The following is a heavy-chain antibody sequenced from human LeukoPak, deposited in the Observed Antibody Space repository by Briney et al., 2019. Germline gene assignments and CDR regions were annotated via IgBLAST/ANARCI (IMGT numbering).Heavy chain of an antibody. V-gene: IGHV3-7*01. J-gene: IGHJ4*02. CDR2: INEDGSQK. CDR1: GFTFDDYA. Sequence: PGGSLRLSCAASGFTFDDYAMHWVRQGPGKGLEWVANINEDGSQKYYVDSVKGRFTISRDNTKKLVFLQMNSLRVEDTAVYYCARDEVGGYYFEWGQGNLVNVSS. D-gene: IGHD3-3*01. CDR3: ARDEVGGYYFE.